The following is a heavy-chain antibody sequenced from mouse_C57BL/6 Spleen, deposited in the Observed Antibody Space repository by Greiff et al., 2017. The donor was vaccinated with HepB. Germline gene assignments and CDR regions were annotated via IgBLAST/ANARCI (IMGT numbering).Heavy chain of an antibody. CDR1: GYTFTSYW. CDR2: IHPNSGST. D-gene: IGHD4-1*01. Sequence: VQLQQPGAELVKPGASVKLSCKASGYTFTSYWMHWVKQRPGQGLEWIGMIHPNSGSTNYNEKFKSKATLTVDKSSSTAYMQLSSLTSEDSAVYYCARGANWDEGWFAYWGQGTLVTVSA. CDR3: ARGANWDEGWFAY. V-gene: IGHV1-64*01. J-gene: IGHJ3*01.